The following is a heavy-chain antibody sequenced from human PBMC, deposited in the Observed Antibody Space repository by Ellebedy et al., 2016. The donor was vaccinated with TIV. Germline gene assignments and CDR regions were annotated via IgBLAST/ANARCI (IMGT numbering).Heavy chain of an antibody. D-gene: IGHD6-19*01. CDR1: GGSISSENYF. J-gene: IGHJ3*02. Sequence: MPSETLSLTCTVSGGSISSENYFWSWIRQTPGKGLEWSGYIYYTGSTYYNPSLRSRVTISVDTSRNQFSLHLNSVTAADTAVYYCAREVIEVADTDAFDIWGQGTMVTVSS. V-gene: IGHV4-30-4*01. CDR3: AREVIEVADTDAFDI. CDR2: IYYTGST.